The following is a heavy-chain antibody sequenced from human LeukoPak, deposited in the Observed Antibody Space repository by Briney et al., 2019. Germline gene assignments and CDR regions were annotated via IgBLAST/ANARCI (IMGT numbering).Heavy chain of an antibody. CDR3: ARGEAATPIG. CDR1: GFTFSSYA. Sequence: GGSLRLSCAASGFTFSSYAMHWVRQAPGKGLEWVAVISYDGSNKYYADSVKGRFTISRDNSKNTLYLQMNSLRAEDTAVYYCARGEAATPIGWGQGTLVTVSS. V-gene: IGHV3-30-3*01. D-gene: IGHD2-15*01. CDR2: ISYDGSNK. J-gene: IGHJ4*02.